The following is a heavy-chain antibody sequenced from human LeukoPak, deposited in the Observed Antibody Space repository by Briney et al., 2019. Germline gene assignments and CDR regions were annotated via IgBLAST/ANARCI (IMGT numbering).Heavy chain of an antibody. CDR2: IYHSGST. V-gene: IGHV4-30-2*01. CDR1: GGSISSGAYY. D-gene: IGHD5-12*01. Sequence: SQTLPLTCTVSGGSISSGAYYLSWIRQPPGKGLEWIGYIYHSGSTYYNPSLKSRVTISVDRSKNQFSLKLSSVTAADTAVYYCMRGGIGYDSDYWGQGTLVTVSS. CDR3: MRGGIGYDSDY. J-gene: IGHJ4*02.